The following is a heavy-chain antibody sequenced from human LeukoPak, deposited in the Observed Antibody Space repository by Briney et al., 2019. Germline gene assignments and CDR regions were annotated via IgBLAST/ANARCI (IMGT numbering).Heavy chain of an antibody. V-gene: IGHV4-31*03. CDR2: ISYTGNT. Sequence: SETLSLTCTVSGGSISTGAYYWGWIRQHPEKGLEWLGHISYTGNTYYNPSLKSRMTMSLDTSENQFSLRVISVTAADTAVYYCARDWAGSCGGGSCNSYGMDVWGQGTTVTVSS. J-gene: IGHJ6*02. D-gene: IGHD2-15*01. CDR1: GGSISTGAYY. CDR3: ARDWAGSCGGGSCNSYGMDV.